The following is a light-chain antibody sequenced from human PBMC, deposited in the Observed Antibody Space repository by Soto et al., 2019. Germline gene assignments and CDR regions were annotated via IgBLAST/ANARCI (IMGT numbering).Light chain of an antibody. J-gene: IGKJ4*01. V-gene: IGKV3-20*01. CDR1: QTVGRNF. CDR2: GAS. CDR3: QEYASAPLT. Sequence: EIVLTQSPGTLSLSPGDRATLSCRASQTVGRNFLAWYQQKPGQAPRLLIHGASSRATGVPDRFSGSASGTDFFLTISRLEPEDFAVYYCQEYASAPLTFGGGTKAEIK.